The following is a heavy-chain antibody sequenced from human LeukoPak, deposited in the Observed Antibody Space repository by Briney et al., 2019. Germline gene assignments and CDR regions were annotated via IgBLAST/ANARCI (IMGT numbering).Heavy chain of an antibody. D-gene: IGHD4-11*01. CDR1: GYTFTSYY. V-gene: IGHV1-46*01. J-gene: IGHJ4*02. CDR3: ARDLMTTVTTYLDH. Sequence: ASVKLSCKASGYTFTSYYMHWVRQAPGQGLEWMGIINPSGGSTSYAQKFQGRITMTRDMSTSTVYMELSSLRSEDTAVYYCARDLMTTVTTYLDHWGQGTLVTVSS. CDR2: INPSGGST.